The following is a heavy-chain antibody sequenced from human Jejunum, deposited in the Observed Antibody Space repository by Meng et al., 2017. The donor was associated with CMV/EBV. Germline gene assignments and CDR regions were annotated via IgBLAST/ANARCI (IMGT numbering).Heavy chain of an antibody. Sequence: YVGSFTGYYWTSIPQSPGQGLEWIGQINHSGGASYNPSLRRRVTISEDTSKNQCSLRLTSVTAADTATYYCARYYCASSNCYPFDSWGQGELVTVSS. CDR1: VGSFTGYY. CDR3: ARYYCASSNCYPFDS. D-gene: IGHD2-2*01. CDR2: INHSGGA. V-gene: IGHV4-34*01. J-gene: IGHJ4*02.